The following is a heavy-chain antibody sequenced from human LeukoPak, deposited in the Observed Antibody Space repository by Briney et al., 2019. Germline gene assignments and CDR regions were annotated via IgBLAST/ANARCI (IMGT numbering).Heavy chain of an antibody. CDR2: IYYSGNT. CDR1: GGSISSSSYY. V-gene: IGHV4-39*01. Sequence: SETLSLTCTVSGGSISSSSYYWGWIRQPPGKGLEWIGSIYYSGNTYYNPSLKSRVTISVDTSKNQFSLKLSSVTAADTAVYYCARHSDYGDFFDHWGQGTLVTVSS. J-gene: IGHJ4*02. D-gene: IGHD4-17*01. CDR3: ARHSDYGDFFDH.